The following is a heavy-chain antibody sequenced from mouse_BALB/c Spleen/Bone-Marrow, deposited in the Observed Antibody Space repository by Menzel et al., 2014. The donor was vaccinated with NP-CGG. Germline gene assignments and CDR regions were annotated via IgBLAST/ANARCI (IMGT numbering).Heavy chain of an antibody. J-gene: IGHJ4*01. CDR2: ISDGGSYT. Sequence: EVQGVESGGGLVKPGGSLKLSCAASGFIFSDYYMYWVRQTPEKRLEWVATISDGGSYTSYPDSVKGRSTVSRDNAKNNLYLQMSSLKSEDTAFYYCARTYRPYALDYWGQGSSVTVSS. CDR1: GFIFSDYY. D-gene: IGHD2-14*01. CDR3: ARTYRPYALDY. V-gene: IGHV5-4*02.